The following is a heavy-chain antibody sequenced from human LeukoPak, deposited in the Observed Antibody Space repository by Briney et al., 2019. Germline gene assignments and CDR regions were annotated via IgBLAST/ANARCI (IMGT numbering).Heavy chain of an antibody. CDR2: MNPNSGNT. CDR1: GYTFTSYD. CDR3: ARVERQLWFPKNYWYFDL. V-gene: IGHV1-8*01. D-gene: IGHD5-18*01. J-gene: IGHJ2*01. Sequence: ASVKVSCKASGYTFTSYDINWVRQATGQGLEWMGWMNPNSGNTGYAQKFQGRVTMTRDTSISTAYMELSSLRSEDTAVYYCARVERQLWFPKNYWYFDLWGRGTLVTVSS.